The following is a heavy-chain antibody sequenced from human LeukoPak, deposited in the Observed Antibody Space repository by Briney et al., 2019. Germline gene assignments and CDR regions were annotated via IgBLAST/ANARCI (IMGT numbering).Heavy chain of an antibody. CDR2: ISTTGTTM. CDR3: AKGHTYGMI. D-gene: IGHD5-18*01. J-gene: IGHJ1*01. CDR1: GFTFSDFY. Sequence: KPGGSLRLSCAASGFTFSDFYMSWLRQTPGKGLEWVSYISTTGTTMDYADSVKGRFTISRDNAKDSLYLQMNNLGAEDTAVYYCAKGHTYGMIWGQGTLATVSS. V-gene: IGHV3-11*01.